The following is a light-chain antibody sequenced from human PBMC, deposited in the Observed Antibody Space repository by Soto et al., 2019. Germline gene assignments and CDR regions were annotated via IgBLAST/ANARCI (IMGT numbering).Light chain of an antibody. CDR2: GAS. J-gene: IGKJ1*01. Sequence: NVLNQSLGTLSLYPGERATLSCMASQSVSSSYLAYYQQKPGQAPRLLIYGASSRATGIPDRFSGSGSGTDFTLTISRLEPEDFAVYYCQQYGSSPLFGQGTKVDIK. CDR1: QSVSSSY. V-gene: IGKV3-20*01. CDR3: QQYGSSPL.